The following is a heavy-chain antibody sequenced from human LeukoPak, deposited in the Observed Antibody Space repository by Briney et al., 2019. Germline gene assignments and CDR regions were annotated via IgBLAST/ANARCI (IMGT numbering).Heavy chain of an antibody. V-gene: IGHV1-8*01. D-gene: IGHD3-10*01. CDR3: ARGPSYGSGSYNIYGMDY. Sequence: ASVKLSCKASGYTFTSYDINWVRQATGQGLEWMGWMNPNSANTGYAQKFQGRVTMTRDTSISTAYMELSSLTSEDTAVYYCARGPSYGSGSYNIYGMDYWGQGTLVTVSS. J-gene: IGHJ4*02. CDR2: MNPNSANT. CDR1: GYTFTSYD.